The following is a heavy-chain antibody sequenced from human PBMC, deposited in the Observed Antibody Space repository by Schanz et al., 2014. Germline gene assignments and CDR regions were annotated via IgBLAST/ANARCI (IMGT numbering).Heavy chain of an antibody. V-gene: IGHV3-11*03. J-gene: IGHJ4*02. CDR3: AKTLFPGGTQTFGN. CDR1: GFSFSDYY. CDR2: INTGSNYI. D-gene: IGHD2-8*02. Sequence: QVHLLESGGGLVEPGGSLRLSCAASGFSFSDYYMSWIRQAPGKGLEWISFINTGSNYINYADSVKGRFTISRDNSKNTLYLQMNSLRAEDTAVYYCAKTLFPGGTQTFGNWGRGTLVTVSS.